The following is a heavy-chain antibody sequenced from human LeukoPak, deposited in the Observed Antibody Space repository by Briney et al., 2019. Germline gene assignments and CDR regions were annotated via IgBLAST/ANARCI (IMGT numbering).Heavy chain of an antibody. Sequence: ASVKVSCKGSGYTFTSYDINWVRQATGQGLEWMGWMNPNSGNTGYAQKFQGRVTMTRNTSISTAYMELSSLRSEDTAVYYCARYPRRSYGYRFDYWGQGTLVTVSS. J-gene: IGHJ4*02. CDR2: MNPNSGNT. V-gene: IGHV1-8*01. CDR1: GYTFTSYD. CDR3: ARYPRRSYGYRFDY. D-gene: IGHD5-18*01.